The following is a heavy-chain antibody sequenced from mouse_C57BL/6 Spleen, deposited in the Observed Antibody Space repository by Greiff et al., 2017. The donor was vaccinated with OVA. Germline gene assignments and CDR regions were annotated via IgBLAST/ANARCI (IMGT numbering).Heavy chain of an antibody. J-gene: IGHJ1*03. V-gene: IGHV1-5*01. Sequence: EVKLQESGTVLARPGASVKMSCKTSGYTFTSYWMHWVKQRPGQGLEWIGAIYPGNSDTSYNQKFKGKAKLTAATSASTAYMQLSSLTSEDSAVYLCARSSITTVVATDWYFDVWGTGTTVTVSS. CDR2: IYPGNSDT. D-gene: IGHD1-1*01. CDR1: GYTFTSYW. CDR3: ARSSITTVVATDWYFDV.